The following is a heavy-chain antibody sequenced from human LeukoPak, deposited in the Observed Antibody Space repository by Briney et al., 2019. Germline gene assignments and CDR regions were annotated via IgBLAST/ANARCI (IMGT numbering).Heavy chain of an antibody. Sequence: SETLSLTCTVSGGSVSSGSYYWSWIRQPPGKGLEWIGYIYYTGSTYYNPSLKSRVTISVDTSKNQFSLKLTSVTAADTAVYYCVRPSGGSRHWFDPWGQGTLVTVSS. V-gene: IGHV4-61*01. CDR2: IYYTGST. D-gene: IGHD6-13*01. CDR3: VRPSGGSRHWFDP. CDR1: GGSVSSGSYY. J-gene: IGHJ5*02.